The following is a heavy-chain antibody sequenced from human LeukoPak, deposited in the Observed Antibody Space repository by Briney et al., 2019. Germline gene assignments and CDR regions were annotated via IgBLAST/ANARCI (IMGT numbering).Heavy chain of an antibody. J-gene: IGHJ6*03. CDR1: GYTFTSYG. CDR3: ARAPTVVKIYYYMDV. D-gene: IGHD4-23*01. V-gene: IGHV1-18*01. Sequence: ALVKVSCKASGYTFTSYGISWVRQAPGQGLEWMGWISAYNGNTNYAQKLQGRVTMTTDTSTSTAYMELRSLRSDDTAVYYCARAPTVVKIYYYMDVWGKGTTVTVSS. CDR2: ISAYNGNT.